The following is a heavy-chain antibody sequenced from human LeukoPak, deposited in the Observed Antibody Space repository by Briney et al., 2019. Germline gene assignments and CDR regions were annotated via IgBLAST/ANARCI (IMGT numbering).Heavy chain of an antibody. CDR2: MNPNSGNT. CDR3: ARDLEVSSSSVALGTAGLKYYYYGMDV. Sequence: ASVKVSCKASGYTFTSYDINWVRQATGQGLEWMGWMNPNSGNTGYAQKFQGRVTMSRSTSITTAYMELSSLRSEDTAVYYCARDLEVSSSSVALGTAGLKYYYYGMDVWGQGTAVTVSS. CDR1: GYTFTSYD. D-gene: IGHD2-21*02. V-gene: IGHV1-8*01. J-gene: IGHJ6*02.